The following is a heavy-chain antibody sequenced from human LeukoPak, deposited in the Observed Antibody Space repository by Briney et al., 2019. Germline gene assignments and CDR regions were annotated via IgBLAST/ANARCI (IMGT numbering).Heavy chain of an antibody. V-gene: IGHV3-7*01. J-gene: IGHJ4*02. CDR1: GFTFSSDW. CDR2: IKQDGSEK. CDR3: ARDNKWNCGGGFDY. Sequence: GGSLRLSCAASGFTFSSDWMSWVREAPGKGLEGVANIKQDGSEKYYVDSVKGRFTISRDNAKNSLYLQMNSLRAEDTAVYYCARDNKWNCGGGFDYWGQGTLVTVSS. D-gene: IGHD1-7*01.